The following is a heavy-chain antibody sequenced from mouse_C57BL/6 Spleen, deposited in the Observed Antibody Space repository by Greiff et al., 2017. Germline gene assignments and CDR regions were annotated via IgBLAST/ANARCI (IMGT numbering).Heavy chain of an antibody. CDR1: GYTFTDYN. CDR2: INPNNGGT. CDR3: ASDGNPFAY. Sequence: VHVKQSGPELVKPGASVKMSCKASGYTFTDYNMHWVKQSHGKSLEWIGYINPNNGGTSYNQKFKGKATLTVNKSSSTAYMELRSLTSEDSAVYYCASDGNPFAYWGQGTLVTVSA. J-gene: IGHJ3*01. D-gene: IGHD2-1*01. V-gene: IGHV1-22*01.